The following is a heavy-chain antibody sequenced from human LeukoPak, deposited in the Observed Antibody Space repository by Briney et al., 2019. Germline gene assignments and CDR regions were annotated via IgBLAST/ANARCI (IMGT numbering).Heavy chain of an antibody. CDR3: ARGRLGSPYYYDSSGYYYFDY. CDR2: IYYSGST. D-gene: IGHD3-22*01. J-gene: IGHJ4*02. Sequence: SETLSLTCTVSGGSISSYYWSWIRQPPGKGLEWIGYIYYSGSTNYNPSLKSRVTISVDTSKNRFSLKLSSVTAADTAVYYCARGRLGSPYYYDSSGYYYFDYWGQGTLVTVSS. V-gene: IGHV4-59*01. CDR1: GGSISSYY.